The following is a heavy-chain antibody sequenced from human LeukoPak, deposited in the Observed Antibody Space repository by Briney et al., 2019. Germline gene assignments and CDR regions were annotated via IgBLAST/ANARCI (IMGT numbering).Heavy chain of an antibody. V-gene: IGHV1-2*02. D-gene: IGHD4-17*01. J-gene: IGHJ4*02. CDR2: INPNSGGT. CDR3: ARDSLADYGDYVVHY. CDR1: GYTFTGYY. Sequence: ASVKVSCKASGYTFTGYYMHWVRQAPGQGLEWMGWINPNSGGTNYAQKFQGRVTMTRDTSISTAYMELSRLRSDDTAVYYCARDSLADYGDYVVHYWGQGTLVTVSS.